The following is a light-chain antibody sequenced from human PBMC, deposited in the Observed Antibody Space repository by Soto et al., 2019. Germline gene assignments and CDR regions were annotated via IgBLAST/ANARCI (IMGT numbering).Light chain of an antibody. CDR3: QQRSYPIT. J-gene: IGKJ5*01. CDR2: DAS. Sequence: IVLTHSPATLSVSPWEIATLSCRASQGIFYNLAWFQQRPGQAPRLLIYDASHRATGIPVRFSGSGSESDFTLTISSLEPEDFAVYYCQQRSYPITFGQGTRLEIK. V-gene: IGKV3D-11*01. CDR1: QGIFYN.